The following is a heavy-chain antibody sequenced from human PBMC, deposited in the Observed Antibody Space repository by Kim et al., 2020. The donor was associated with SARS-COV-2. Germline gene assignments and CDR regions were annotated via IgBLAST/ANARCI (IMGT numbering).Heavy chain of an antibody. CDR1: GYTFTSYG. V-gene: IGHV1-18*01. J-gene: IGHJ6*02. CDR3: ARGIVATIGYYYYGMDV. D-gene: IGHD5-12*01. CDR2: ISAYKGNT. Sequence: ASVKVSCKASGYTFTSYGISWVRQAPGQGLEWMGWISAYKGNTNYVQKLQGRVTMTTDTSTSTAYMELRSLRSDDTAGYYCARGIVATIGYYYYGMDVWGQGTTVTVSS.